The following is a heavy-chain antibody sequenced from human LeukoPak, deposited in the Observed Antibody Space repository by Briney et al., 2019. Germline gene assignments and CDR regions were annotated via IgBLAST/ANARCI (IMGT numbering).Heavy chain of an antibody. Sequence: SETLSLTCTVSGGSISSYYWSWIRQPAGKGLEWIGHIYNSGSTNYNPSLKGRVTMSVDTSKNQFSLKLSSVTAADTAVYYCARVRYSYGLLFDYWGQGTLVTVSS. CDR3: ARVRYSYGLLFDY. V-gene: IGHV4-4*07. J-gene: IGHJ4*02. CDR1: GGSISSYY. D-gene: IGHD5-18*01. CDR2: IYNSGST.